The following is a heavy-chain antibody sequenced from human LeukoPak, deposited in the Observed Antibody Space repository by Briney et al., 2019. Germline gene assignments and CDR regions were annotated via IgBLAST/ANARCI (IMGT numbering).Heavy chain of an antibody. Sequence: ASVKVSCKVSGYTLTELSMHWVRQAPGKGLEWMGGFDPEDGETIYAQKFQGRVTMTEDTSTDTAYMELSSLRSKDTAVYYCATDQPGYSYGDGYFDYWGQGTLVTVSS. CDR1: GYTLTELS. D-gene: IGHD5-18*01. J-gene: IGHJ4*02. V-gene: IGHV1-24*01. CDR2: FDPEDGET. CDR3: ATDQPGYSYGDGYFDY.